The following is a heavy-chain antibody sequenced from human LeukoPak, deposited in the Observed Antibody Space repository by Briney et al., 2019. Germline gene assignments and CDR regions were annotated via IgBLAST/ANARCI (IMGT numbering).Heavy chain of an antibody. CDR1: GFTFDDYS. V-gene: IGHV3-9*01. D-gene: IGHD2-2*02. CDR2: TSWNSGSI. J-gene: IGHJ4*02. Sequence: PGGSLRLSCAASGFTFDDYSMHWVRQGPGMGLEWVSGTSWNSGSIVYADSVRGRFTISRDNAKNSLYLQMNRLRPEDPAWYYCTSGYCGTTSCHIDYWGQGTLVTVSS. CDR3: TSGYCGTTSCHIDY.